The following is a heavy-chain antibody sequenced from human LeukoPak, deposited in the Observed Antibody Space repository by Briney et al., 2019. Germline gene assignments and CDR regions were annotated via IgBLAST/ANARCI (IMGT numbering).Heavy chain of an antibody. CDR1: GGSISSYY. Sequence: SETLSLTCTVSGGSISSYYWSWIRQPAGKGLEWIGRIYTSGTTNYNPSLKSRITMSVGTSKNQFSLKMRSVTAADTAVYYCARANHDGSDYWGQGTLVTVSS. J-gene: IGHJ4*02. V-gene: IGHV4-4*07. CDR3: ARANHDGSDY. CDR2: IYTSGTT. D-gene: IGHD3-22*01.